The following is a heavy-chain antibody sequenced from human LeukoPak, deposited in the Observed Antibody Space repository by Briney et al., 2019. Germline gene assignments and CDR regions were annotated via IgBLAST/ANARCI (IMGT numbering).Heavy chain of an antibody. V-gene: IGHV1-18*01. D-gene: IGHD5-12*01. CDR3: ARDRGPPSRLATTKGYYDY. J-gene: IGHJ4*02. CDR2: IGPDNGNT. CDR1: GYTFSSYG. Sequence: ASVKVSCKASGYTFSSYGISWVRQAPGQGLEWMGWIGPDNGNTDYAQKLQGRVTMTTDTSTSTAYMELRSLRSDDTAVYYCARDRGPPSRLATTKGYYDYWGQGTLVTVSS.